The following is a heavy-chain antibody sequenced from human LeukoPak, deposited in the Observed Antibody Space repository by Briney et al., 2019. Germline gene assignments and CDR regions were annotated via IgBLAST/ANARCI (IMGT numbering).Heavy chain of an antibody. D-gene: IGHD2-15*01. J-gene: IGHJ4*02. CDR2: ISGSGGST. V-gene: IGHV3-23*01. CDR3: AKDAGHCSGGSCYPKFDY. CDR1: GFTFSSYA. Sequence: GGSLRLSCAASGFTFSSYAMSWVRQAPGKGLEWVSAISGSGGSTYYADSVKGRFTISRDDSKNTLYLQMNSLRAEDTAVYYCAKDAGHCSGGSCYPKFDYWVQGTLVTVSS.